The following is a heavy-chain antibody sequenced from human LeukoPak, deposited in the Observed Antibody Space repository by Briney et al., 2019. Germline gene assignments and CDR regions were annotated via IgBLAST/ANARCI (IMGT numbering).Heavy chain of an antibody. V-gene: IGHV7-4-1*02. D-gene: IGHD4-11*01. J-gene: IGHJ4*02. CDR2: INTNTGNP. Sequence: MGWINTNTGNPTYAQGFTGRFVFSLDTSVSTAYLQISSLKAEDTAVYYCARGYHVTTFPYWGQGTLVTVSS. CDR3: ARGYHVTTFPY.